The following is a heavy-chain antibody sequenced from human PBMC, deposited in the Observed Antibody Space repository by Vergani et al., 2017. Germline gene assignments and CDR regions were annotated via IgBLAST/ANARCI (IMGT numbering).Heavy chain of an antibody. D-gene: IGHD3-9*01. Sequence: QVQLVQSGAEVKKPGASVKVSCKVSGYTLTELSMHWVRQAPGKGLEWMGGFDPEDGETIYAQKFQGRVTMTEDTSTDTAYMELSSLRSEDTSVYYCATGKHTRHGYYVILTGYYPFDYWGQGTLVTVSS. CDR2: FDPEDGET. J-gene: IGHJ4*02. CDR3: ATGKHTRHGYYVILTGYYPFDY. CDR1: GYTLTELS. V-gene: IGHV1-24*01.